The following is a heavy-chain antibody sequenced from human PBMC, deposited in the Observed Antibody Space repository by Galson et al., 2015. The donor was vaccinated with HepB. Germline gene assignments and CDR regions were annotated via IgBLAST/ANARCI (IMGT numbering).Heavy chain of an antibody. CDR1: GFTFSSYS. V-gene: IGHV3-21*01. D-gene: IGHD6-19*01. CDR3: ARASGWYTDNSAY. CDR2: ISSSSSYI. J-gene: IGHJ4*02. Sequence: SLRLSCAASGFTFSSYSMNWVRQAPGKGLEWVSSISSSSSYIYYADSVKGRFTISRDDAKNSLYLQMNSLRAEDTAVYYCARASGWYTDNSAYWGQGTLVTVSS.